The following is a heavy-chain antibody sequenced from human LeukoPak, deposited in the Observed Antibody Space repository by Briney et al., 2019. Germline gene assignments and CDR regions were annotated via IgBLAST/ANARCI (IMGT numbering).Heavy chain of an antibody. V-gene: IGHV3-74*01. CDR3: ARGWPHGNDY. CDR1: GFTFSSYW. Sequence: GGSLRLSCAASGFTFSSYWMNWVRQAPGKGLWVSRIASDGSSTTYADSVKGRFSISRDNAKNTLYLQMNSLRVEDTAVYYCARGWPHGNDYWGQGTLVTVSS. D-gene: IGHD4-23*01. CDR2: IASDGSST. J-gene: IGHJ4*02.